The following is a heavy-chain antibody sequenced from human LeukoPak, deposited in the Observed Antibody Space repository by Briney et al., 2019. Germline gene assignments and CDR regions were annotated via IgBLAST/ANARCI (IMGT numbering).Heavy chain of an antibody. J-gene: IGHJ4*02. D-gene: IGHD3-10*01. CDR3: AHSGSMVRTALFDY. V-gene: IGHV2-5*02. Sequence: SGPTLVNPTQTLTLTCTFSGFSLSTSGVGVGWIRQPPGKALEWLALIYWDDDKRYSPSLKSRLTVTKDTSKDQVVLTMTNMDPVDTATYYCAHSGSMVRTALFDYWGQGTLVTVSS. CDR1: GFSLSTSGVG. CDR2: IYWDDDK.